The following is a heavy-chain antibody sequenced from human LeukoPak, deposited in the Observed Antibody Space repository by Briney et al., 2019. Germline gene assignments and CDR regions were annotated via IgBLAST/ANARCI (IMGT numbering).Heavy chain of an antibody. Sequence: SVKVSCKASGGTFSSYAISWVRQAPGQGLEWMGRIIPIFGIANYAQKFQGRVTITADKSTSTAYLELSSLRSEDTAVYYCAISRRSGYCSSTSCYTDYYYYGMDVWGQGTTVTVSS. V-gene: IGHV1-69*04. J-gene: IGHJ6*02. CDR2: IIPIFGIA. CDR1: GGTFSSYA. D-gene: IGHD2-2*02. CDR3: AISRRSGYCSSTSCYTDYYYYGMDV.